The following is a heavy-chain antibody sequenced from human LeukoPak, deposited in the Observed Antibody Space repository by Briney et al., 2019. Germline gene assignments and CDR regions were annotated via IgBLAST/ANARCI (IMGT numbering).Heavy chain of an antibody. CDR1: GGSISSGDYY. CDR2: IYYSGST. CDR3: ARTSSRTVTTGP. V-gene: IGHV4-30-4*01. D-gene: IGHD4-17*01. Sequence: SETLSLTCTVSGGSISSGDYYWSWIRQPPGKGLEWIGYIYYSGSTYYNPSLKSRVTISVDTSKNQFSLKLSSVTAADTAVYYCARTSSRTVTTGPWGQGTLVTVSS. J-gene: IGHJ5*02.